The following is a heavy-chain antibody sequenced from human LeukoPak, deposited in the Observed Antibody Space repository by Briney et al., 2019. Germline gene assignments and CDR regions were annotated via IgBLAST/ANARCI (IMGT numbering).Heavy chain of an antibody. D-gene: IGHD5-18*01. CDR3: ARDRETAMVYYFDY. V-gene: IGHV3-30*04. Sequence: PGGSLRLSCAASGFTFSSYAMHWVRQAPGKGLEWVAVISYDGSNKYYADSVKGRFTISRDNSKNTLYLQMNSLRAEDTAVYYCARDRETAMVYYFDYWGQGTLVTVSS. CDR2: ISYDGSNK. J-gene: IGHJ4*02. CDR1: GFTFSSYA.